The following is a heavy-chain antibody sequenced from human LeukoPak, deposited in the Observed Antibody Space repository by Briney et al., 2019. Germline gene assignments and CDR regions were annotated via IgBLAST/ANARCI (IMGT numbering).Heavy chain of an antibody. V-gene: IGHV4-59*12. CDR1: GGSISSYY. J-gene: IGHJ4*02. CDR3: ARGGSYHLPGDY. CDR2: IYYSGST. D-gene: IGHD1-26*01. Sequence: SETLSLTCTVSGGSISSYYWSWIRQPPGKGLEWIGYIYYSGSTNYNPSLKSRVTISVDTSKNQFSLKLNSVTAADTAVYYCARGGSYHLPGDYWGQGTLVAVSS.